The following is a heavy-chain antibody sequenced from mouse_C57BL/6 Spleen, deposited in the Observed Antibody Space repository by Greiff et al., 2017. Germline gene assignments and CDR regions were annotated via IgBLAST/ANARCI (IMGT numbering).Heavy chain of an antibody. CDR2: IDPENGDT. CDR1: GFNIKDDY. CDR3: TTIRNYYGSSPY. J-gene: IGHJ2*01. V-gene: IGHV14-4*01. D-gene: IGHD1-1*01. Sequence: EVKLVESGAELVRPGASVKLSCTASGFNIKDDYMHWVKQRPEQGLEWIGWIDPENGDTEYASKFQGKATITADTSSNTAYLQLSSLTSEDTAVYYCTTIRNYYGSSPYWGQGTTLTVSS.